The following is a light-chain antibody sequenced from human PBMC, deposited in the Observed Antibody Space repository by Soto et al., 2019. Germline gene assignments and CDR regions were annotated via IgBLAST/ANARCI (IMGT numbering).Light chain of an antibody. J-gene: IGKJ1*01. CDR1: QSVSSSY. Sequence: IVLTQSQCTPSLSSGERETLSCRARQSVSSSYLAWYQQKPGQAPRLLIYGASSRATGIPARFSGSGSGTDFTLTISRLEPEDFAVYYCQQYGSSPQTFGQGTKVEIK. CDR2: GAS. CDR3: QQYGSSPQT. V-gene: IGKV3-20*01.